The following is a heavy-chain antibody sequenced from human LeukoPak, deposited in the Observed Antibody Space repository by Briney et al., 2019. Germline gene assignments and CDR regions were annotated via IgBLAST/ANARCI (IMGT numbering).Heavy chain of an antibody. V-gene: IGHV1-69*04. CDR1: GGTSSSYA. CDR2: IIPILGIA. Sequence: ASVKVSCKASGGTSSSYATSWVRQAPGQGLEWMGRIIPILGIANYAQKFQGRVTITADKSTSTAYMELSSLRSEDTAVYYCARFHYYGMDVWGQGTTVTVSS. CDR3: ARFHYYGMDV. J-gene: IGHJ6*02.